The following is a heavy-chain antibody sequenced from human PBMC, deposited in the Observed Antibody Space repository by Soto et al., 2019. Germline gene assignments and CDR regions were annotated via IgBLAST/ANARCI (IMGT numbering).Heavy chain of an antibody. Sequence: GPLRLSCAASGFTFNRAWMNWVRQAPGNGLEWVGRVKSKINGGTIDYAAPVKGRFTISRDDSRNTLYLEMNSLNTEDTAVYYCSADLPDWGAYAFDYWGQGTLVTVSS. J-gene: IGHJ4*02. D-gene: IGHD3-16*01. CDR3: SADLPDWGAYAFDY. CDR1: GFTFNRAW. CDR2: VKSKINGGTI. V-gene: IGHV3-15*07.